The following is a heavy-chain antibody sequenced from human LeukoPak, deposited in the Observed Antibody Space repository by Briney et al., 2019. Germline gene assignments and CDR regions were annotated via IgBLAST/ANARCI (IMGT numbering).Heavy chain of an antibody. CDR1: GGTFNSYA. Sequence: SVKVSCKASGGTFNSYAISWVRQAPGQGLEWMGGIIPIFGTTNYARKFRGRVTLTADKSTRTAYMELSSLRSEDTAVYYCARGYGLYYYYYYMDVWGKGTTVTVSS. CDR3: ARGYGLYYYYYYMDV. CDR2: IIPIFGTT. D-gene: IGHD1-14*01. J-gene: IGHJ6*03. V-gene: IGHV1-69*06.